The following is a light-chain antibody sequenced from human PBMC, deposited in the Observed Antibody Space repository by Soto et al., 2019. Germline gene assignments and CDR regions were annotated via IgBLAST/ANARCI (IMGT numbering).Light chain of an antibody. CDR1: QSVSDNY. V-gene: IGKV3-20*01. CDR2: GAS. J-gene: IGKJ1*01. Sequence: EIVLTQSPGTLSLSPRERATLSCRASQSVSDNYLAWYQHKPGQAPRLLIYGASSRAPGIPDRFSGSGSGIDFTLTISRLEPEDFAIYYCQQYAASPRTFGQGTQVEVK. CDR3: QQYAASPRT.